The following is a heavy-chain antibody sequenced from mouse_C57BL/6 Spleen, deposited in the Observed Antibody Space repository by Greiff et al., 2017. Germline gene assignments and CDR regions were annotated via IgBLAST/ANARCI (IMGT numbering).Heavy chain of an antibody. CDR2: INPGRGGT. CDR3: ARRLYDGYYGWFAY. J-gene: IGHJ3*01. V-gene: IGHV1-54*01. CDR1: GYAFTNYL. D-gene: IGHD2-3*01. Sequence: QVQLQQSGAELVRPGTSVKVSCKASGYAFTNYLIEWVKQRPGQGLEWIGVINPGRGGTNYNEKFKGKATLTADKSSSTAYMQLSSLTSEDSAVYFCARRLYDGYYGWFAYWGQGTLVTVSA.